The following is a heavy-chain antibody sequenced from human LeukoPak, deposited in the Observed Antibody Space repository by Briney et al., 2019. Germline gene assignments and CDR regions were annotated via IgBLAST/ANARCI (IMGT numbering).Heavy chain of an antibody. CDR2: ISYDGSNK. CDR1: GFTFSSYA. J-gene: IGHJ4*02. V-gene: IGHV3-30-3*01. D-gene: IGHD3-10*01. CDR3: AISSMVRGVMADY. Sequence: GGSLRLSCAASGFTFSSYAMHWVRQAPGKGLEWVAVISYDGSNKYYADSVKGRFTISRDNSKNTLYLQMNSLRAEDTAVYYCAISSMVRGVMADYWGQGTLVTVSS.